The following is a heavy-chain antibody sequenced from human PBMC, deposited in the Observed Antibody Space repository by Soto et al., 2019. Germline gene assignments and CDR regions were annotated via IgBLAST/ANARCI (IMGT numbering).Heavy chain of an antibody. J-gene: IGHJ5*02. Sequence: PGKGLEWIGYIYYSGSTDYNPSLKSRVTISVETSKNQVSLKLSPLTTCVTAGYYCARQPAVSMPASPPVSAPRGKGTLVPVSS. V-gene: IGHV4-61*07. CDR2: IYYSGST. CDR3: ARQPAVSMPASPPVSAP. D-gene: IGHD2-2*01.